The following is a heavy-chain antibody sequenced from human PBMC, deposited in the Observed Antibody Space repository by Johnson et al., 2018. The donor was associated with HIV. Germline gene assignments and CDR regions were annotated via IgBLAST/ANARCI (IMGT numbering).Heavy chain of an antibody. J-gene: IGHJ3*02. D-gene: IGHD6-13*01. V-gene: IGHV3-30*03. CDR3: ARRKIAAAGRDAFDI. CDR2: VSYDGNKK. Sequence: QVQLVESGGGVVQPGRSLRLSCAASGFIFSSYDMHWVRQAPGKGLEWVAVVSYDGNKKYYADSVKGRFTISRDNSKNTLYLQMNSLRAEDTAVYYCARRKIAAAGRDAFDIWGQGTMVTVSS. CDR1: GFIFSSYD.